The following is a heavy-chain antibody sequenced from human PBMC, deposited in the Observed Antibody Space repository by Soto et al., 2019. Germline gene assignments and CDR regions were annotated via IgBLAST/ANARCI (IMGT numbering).Heavy chain of an antibody. CDR1: GGSISSYY. CDR2: IYYSGST. D-gene: IGHD2-21*02. J-gene: IGHJ4*02. Sequence: SETLSLTCTVSGGSISSYYWSWIWQPPGKGLEWIGYIYYSGSTNYNPSLKSRVTISVDTSKNQFSLKLSSVTAADTAVYYCAREGARYCGGDCYSWYFDYWGQGTLVTVSS. CDR3: AREGARYCGGDCYSWYFDY. V-gene: IGHV4-59*01.